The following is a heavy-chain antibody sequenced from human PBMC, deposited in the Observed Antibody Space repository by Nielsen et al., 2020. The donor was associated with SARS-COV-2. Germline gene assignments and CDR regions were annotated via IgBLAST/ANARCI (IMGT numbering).Heavy chain of an antibody. J-gene: IGHJ4*02. CDR3: AREPGPITMVRGVMGY. CDR2: IYSGGST. D-gene: IGHD3-10*01. CDR1: GFTVSSNY. Sequence: GESLKISCAASGFTVSSNYMSWVRQAPGKGLEWVSVIYSGGSTYYADSVKGQFTISRDNSKNTLYLQMNSLRAGDTAVYYCAREPGPITMVRGVMGYWGQGTLVTVSS. V-gene: IGHV3-53*01.